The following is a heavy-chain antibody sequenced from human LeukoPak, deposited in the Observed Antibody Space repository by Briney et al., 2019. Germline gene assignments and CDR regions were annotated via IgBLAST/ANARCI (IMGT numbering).Heavy chain of an antibody. J-gene: IGHJ4*02. CDR2: IYHSGST. CDR1: GGSISSGGYS. D-gene: IGHD3-3*01. V-gene: IGHV4-30-2*01. CDR3: ASSYYDFWSGQYDY. Sequence: PSETQSLTCAVSGGSISSGGYSWSWIRQPPGKGLEWIGYIYHSGSTYYNPSLKSRVTISVDRSKNQFSLKLSSVTAADTAVYYCASSYYDFWSGQYDYWGQGTLVTVSS.